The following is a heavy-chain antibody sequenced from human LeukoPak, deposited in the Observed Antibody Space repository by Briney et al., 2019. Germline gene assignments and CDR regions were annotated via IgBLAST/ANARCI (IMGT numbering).Heavy chain of an antibody. CDR2: INPNSGAT. D-gene: IGHD1-20*01. Sequence: ASVKVSCKASGYTFTGYYMHWVRQAPGQGLEWMGWINPNSGATNYAQKFQGWVTMTRGTSISTAYMELSRLRSDDTAVYYCARGGITGTTRGPTRLNDAFDIWGQGTMVTVSS. CDR1: GYTFTGYY. J-gene: IGHJ3*02. CDR3: ARGGITGTTRGPTRLNDAFDI. V-gene: IGHV1-2*04.